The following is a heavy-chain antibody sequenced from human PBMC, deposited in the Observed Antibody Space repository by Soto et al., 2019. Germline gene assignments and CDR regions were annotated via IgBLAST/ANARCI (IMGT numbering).Heavy chain of an antibody. CDR1: GFTVSSNY. Sequence: GGSLRLSCAASGFTVSSNYMSWVRQAPGKGLEWVSVIYSGGSTYYADSVKGRFTISRDNSKNTLYLQMNSLRAEDTAVYYCARDNPDYGDYLPFDRWGRGTLVTVSS. J-gene: IGHJ2*01. V-gene: IGHV3-53*01. D-gene: IGHD4-17*01. CDR3: ARDNPDYGDYLPFDR. CDR2: IYSGGST.